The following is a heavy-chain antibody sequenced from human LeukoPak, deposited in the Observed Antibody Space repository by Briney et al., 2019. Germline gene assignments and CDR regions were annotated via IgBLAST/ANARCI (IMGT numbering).Heavy chain of an antibody. D-gene: IGHD6-13*01. CDR3: ARGPSSWFRPARREYFQH. CDR2: IYYSGST. V-gene: IGHV4-39*01. CDR1: GGSISSSSYY. J-gene: IGHJ1*01. Sequence: SETLSLTCTVSGGSISSSSYYWGWIRQPPGKGLEWIGSIYYSGSTYYNPSLKSRVTISVDTSKNQFSLKLSSVTAADTAVYYCARGPSSWFRPARREYFQHWGQGTLVTVSS.